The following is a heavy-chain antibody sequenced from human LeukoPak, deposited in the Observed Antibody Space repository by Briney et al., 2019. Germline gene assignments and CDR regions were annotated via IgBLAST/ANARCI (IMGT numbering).Heavy chain of an antibody. CDR2: ISGSGGSI. D-gene: IGHD3-22*01. J-gene: IGHJ4*02. V-gene: IGHV3-23*01. Sequence: QTGGSLRLSCAASGFTFSSYAMSWVRQAPGKGLEWVSAISGSGGSIYYADSVKGRFTISRDNSKNTLYLQMNSLRAEDTAVYYCAKDLYYYDSSGYYYGLFDYWGQGTLVTVSS. CDR3: AKDLYYYDSSGYYYGLFDY. CDR1: GFTFSSYA.